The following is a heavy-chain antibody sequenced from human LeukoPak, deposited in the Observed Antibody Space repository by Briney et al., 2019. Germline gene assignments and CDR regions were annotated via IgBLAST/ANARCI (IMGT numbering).Heavy chain of an antibody. J-gene: IGHJ5*01. CDR1: GGSISSYY. D-gene: IGHD6-19*01. CDR3: ASGYSSGWFAY. Sequence: SETLSLTCTVSGGSISSYYWSWIRHPPGKGLEWSGYIYYSGSTNYNPSLKSRVTISVDTSKNQFSLKLSSVTAADTAVYYCASGYSSGWFAYWGQGTLVTVSS. CDR2: IYYSGST. V-gene: IGHV4-59*01.